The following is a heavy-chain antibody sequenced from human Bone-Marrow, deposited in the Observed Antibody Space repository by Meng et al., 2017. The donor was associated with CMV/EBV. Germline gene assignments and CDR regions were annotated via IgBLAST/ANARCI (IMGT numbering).Heavy chain of an antibody. J-gene: IGHJ5*02. D-gene: IGHD2-2*01. Sequence: SVKVSCKASGGTFSSYAISWVRQAPGQGLEWMGGIIPILGIANYAQKFQGRVTITADKSTSTAYMELSSLRSEDTAVYYCARAIRGRNIVVVPAASPWGQGTRVTVYS. V-gene: IGHV1-69*10. CDR2: IIPILGIA. CDR1: GGTFSSYA. CDR3: ARAIRGRNIVVVPAASP.